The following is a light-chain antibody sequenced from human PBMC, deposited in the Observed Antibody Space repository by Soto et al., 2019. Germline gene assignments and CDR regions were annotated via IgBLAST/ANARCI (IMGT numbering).Light chain of an antibody. V-gene: IGKV1-8*01. CDR3: QQYYSYPWT. Sequence: AIRITQSPSSLSASTGDRVTSXXRASQGISSYLAWYQQKPGKAPKVXIYAASTLQSGVPSRFSGSGSGTDFTLTISCLQSEDFATYYCQQYYSYPWTFGQGTKVDIK. J-gene: IGKJ1*01. CDR2: AAS. CDR1: QGISSY.